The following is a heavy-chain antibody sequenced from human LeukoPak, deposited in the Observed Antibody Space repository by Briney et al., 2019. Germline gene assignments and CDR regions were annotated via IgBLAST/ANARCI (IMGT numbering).Heavy chain of an antibody. J-gene: IGHJ4*02. D-gene: IGHD2-15*01. CDR2: ISYDGSNK. Sequence: GRSLRLSCAASGFTFSSYAMHWVRQAPGKGLEWVAVISYDGSNKYYADSVKGRFTISRDNSKNTLYLQMNSLRAEDTAVYYCAKDRSRWSPDYWGQGTLVTVSS. V-gene: IGHV3-30*07. CDR1: GFTFSSYA. CDR3: AKDRSRWSPDY.